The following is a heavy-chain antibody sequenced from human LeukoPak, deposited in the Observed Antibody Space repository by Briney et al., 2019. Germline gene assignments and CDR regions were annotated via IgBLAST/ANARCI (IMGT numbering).Heavy chain of an antibody. V-gene: IGHV1-2*02. D-gene: IGHD1-7*01. CDR1: GYTFTEHF. CDR2: IHPASANT. J-gene: IGHJ4*02. Sequence: ASVKASCKASGYTFTEHFIHWVRQAPGQGLQYMGWIHPASANTVYAQMFHGRVTLTRDTPASTTYMELSGLRSDDTAVYYCARDLRPANLWGQGTLVTVSS. CDR3: ARDLRPANL.